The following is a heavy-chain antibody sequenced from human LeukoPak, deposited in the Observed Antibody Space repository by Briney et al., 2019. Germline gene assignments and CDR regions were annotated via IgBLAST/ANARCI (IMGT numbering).Heavy chain of an antibody. CDR3: ARFVDTAMVYDY. V-gene: IGHV4-34*01. CDR2: INHSGST. Sequence: SETLSLTCAVYGGSFSGYYWSWLRQPPGKGLEWIGEINHSGSTNYNPSLKSRVTISVDTSKNQFSLKLSSVTAADTAAYYCARFVDTAMVYDYWGQGTLVTVSS. D-gene: IGHD5-18*01. CDR1: GGSFSGYY. J-gene: IGHJ4*02.